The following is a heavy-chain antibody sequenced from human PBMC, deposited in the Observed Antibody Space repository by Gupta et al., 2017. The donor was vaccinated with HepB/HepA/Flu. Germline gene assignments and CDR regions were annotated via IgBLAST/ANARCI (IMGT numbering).Heavy chain of an antibody. Sequence: VSYISSSGSTIYYADSVKGRFTISRDNAKNSLYLQMNSLRAEDTAVYYCARDRGHSYGGSCIDYWGQGTLVTVSS. D-gene: IGHD5-18*01. J-gene: IGHJ4*02. CDR2: ISSSGSTI. V-gene: IGHV3-48*03. CDR3: ARDRGHSYGGSCIDY.